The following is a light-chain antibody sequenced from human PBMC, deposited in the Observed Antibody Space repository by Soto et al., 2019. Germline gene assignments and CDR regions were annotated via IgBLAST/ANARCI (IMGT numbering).Light chain of an antibody. CDR3: SSYAGSRYV. Sequence: QSVLTQPPSASGSPGQSVTISCTGTSSDVGGYNYVSWYQQHPGKAPKLMIYEVSKRPSGVPDRFSGSKSGNTAPLTVSGLQAEDEADYYCSSYAGSRYVFGTGTKVT. CDR1: SSDVGGYNY. V-gene: IGLV2-8*01. CDR2: EVS. J-gene: IGLJ1*01.